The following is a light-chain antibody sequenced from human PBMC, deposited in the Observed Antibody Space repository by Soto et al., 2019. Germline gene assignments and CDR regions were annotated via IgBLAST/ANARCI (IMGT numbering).Light chain of an antibody. CDR1: SSDIGAFNY. CDR2: DVN. CDR3: SSYTSSTSLV. V-gene: IGLV2-14*03. J-gene: IGLJ3*02. Sequence: QSVLTQPASVSESPGQSITISCTGTSSDIGAFNYVSWYQQHPGIAPQLLIYDVNHRPSGVSSRFSGSKSGNTASLTISGLQAADEADYYCSSYTSSTSLVFGGGTKLTGL.